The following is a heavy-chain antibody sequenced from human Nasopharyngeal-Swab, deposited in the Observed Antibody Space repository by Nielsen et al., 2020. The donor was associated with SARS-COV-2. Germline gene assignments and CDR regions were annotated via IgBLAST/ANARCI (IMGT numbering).Heavy chain of an antibody. CDR2: IYYSGST. J-gene: IGHJ4*02. V-gene: IGHV4-61*01. Sequence: ESLKISCTVSGGSVSSGSYYWSWIRQPPGKGLEWIGYIYYSGSTNYNPSVKSRVTISVDTSKNQFSLKLSSVTAADTAVYYCARGRASIAVADYWGQGTLVTVSS. CDR1: GGSVSSGSYY. D-gene: IGHD6-19*01. CDR3: ARGRASIAVADY.